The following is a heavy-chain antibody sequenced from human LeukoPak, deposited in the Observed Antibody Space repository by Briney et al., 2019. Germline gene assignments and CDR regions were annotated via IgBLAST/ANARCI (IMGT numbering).Heavy chain of an antibody. CDR1: GFTFSSYS. J-gene: IGHJ4*02. Sequence: GGSLRLSCAASGFTFSSYSMNWVRQAPGKGLEWVSYISSSSSTIYYADPVKGRFTISRDNAKNSLYLQMNSLRAEDTAVYYCAREREPNYYPRRDGYNFGYWGQGTLVTVSS. V-gene: IGHV3-48*01. CDR3: AREREPNYYPRRDGYNFGY. D-gene: IGHD5-24*01. CDR2: ISSSSSTI.